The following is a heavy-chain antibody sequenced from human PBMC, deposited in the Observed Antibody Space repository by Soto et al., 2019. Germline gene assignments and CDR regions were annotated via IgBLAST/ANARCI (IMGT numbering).Heavy chain of an antibody. J-gene: IGHJ4*02. CDR3: ARVGRSRASFDY. CDR2: INHSGST. D-gene: IGHD1-26*01. V-gene: IGHV4-34*01. Sequence: QVQLQQWGAGLLKPSETLSLTCAVYGGSFSGYYWSWIRQPPGKGLEWIGEINHSGSTNYNPSLKSRVTISVDTSKNQFSLKLSSVTAADTAVYYCARVGRSRASFDYWGQGTLVTVSS. CDR1: GGSFSGYY.